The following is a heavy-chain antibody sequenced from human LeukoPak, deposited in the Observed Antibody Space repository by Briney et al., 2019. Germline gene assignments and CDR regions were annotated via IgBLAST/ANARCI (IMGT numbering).Heavy chain of an antibody. V-gene: IGHV3-30-3*01. CDR3: ASLWHTFFDY. D-gene: IGHD3-10*01. CDR2: ISYDGSNK. Sequence: GGSLRLPCAASGFTFSSYAMHWARQAPGKGLEWVAVISYDGSNKYYADSVKGRFTISRDNSKNTLYLQMNSLRAEDTAVYYCASLWHTFFDYWGQGTLVTVSS. CDR1: GFTFSSYA. J-gene: IGHJ4*02.